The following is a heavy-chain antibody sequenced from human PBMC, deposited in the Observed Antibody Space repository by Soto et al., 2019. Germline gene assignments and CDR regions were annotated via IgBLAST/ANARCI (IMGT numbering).Heavy chain of an antibody. CDR3: ARDLRGSYYPGFDL. CDR1: GGSISSSY. J-gene: IGHJ5*02. D-gene: IGHD1-26*01. Sequence: SETLSLTCTVSGGSISSSYWSWIRQPPGKGLEWIAFVYYSGSTNYNPSLKSRVTITLDTSKNQFSLKLSSVTAADTAVYYCARDLRGSYYPGFDLWGQGTLVTVSS. V-gene: IGHV4-59*01. CDR2: VYYSGST.